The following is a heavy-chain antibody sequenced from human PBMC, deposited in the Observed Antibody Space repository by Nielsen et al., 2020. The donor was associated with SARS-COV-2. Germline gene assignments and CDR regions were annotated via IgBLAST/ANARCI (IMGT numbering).Heavy chain of an antibody. CDR2: IHPADSDT. CDR1: GYRFIDHW. J-gene: IGHJ5*02. D-gene: IGHD3-3*01. CDR3: VRQLHDDFWSGYWTGRFDP. Sequence: GESLKISCKVSGYRFIDHWIGWVRQKPGKGLEWMGIIHPADSDTRYSPSFQGQVTISVDKSTTTAFLQWSTLRASDTAMYYCVRQLHDDFWSGYWTGRFDPWGQGTLVTVSS. V-gene: IGHV5-51*01.